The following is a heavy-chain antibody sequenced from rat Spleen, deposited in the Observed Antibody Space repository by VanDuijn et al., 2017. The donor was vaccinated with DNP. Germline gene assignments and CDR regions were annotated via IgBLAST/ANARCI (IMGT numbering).Heavy chain of an antibody. D-gene: IGHD1-7*01. V-gene: IGHV5-7*01. CDR2: INYDGSTT. CDR3: ARLSYYGYYFDY. Sequence: EVQLVESGGGLVQPGRSMKLSCAASGFTFSNYDMAWVRQAPKKGLEWVATINYDGSTTYYRDSVKGRFTISRDNAKSTLYLQMDSLRSEDTATYYCARLSYYGYYFDYWGQGVMVTVSS. J-gene: IGHJ2*01. CDR1: GFTFSNYD.